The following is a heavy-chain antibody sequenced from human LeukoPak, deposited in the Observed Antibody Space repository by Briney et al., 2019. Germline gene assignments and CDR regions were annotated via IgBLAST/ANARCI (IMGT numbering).Heavy chain of an antibody. J-gene: IGHJ4*02. CDR2: INPNSGGT. CDR1: GYTFTGYH. D-gene: IGHD1-26*01. Sequence: ASVKVSCKASGYTFTGYHIHWVRQAPGQGLEWMGWINPNSGGTNYAQKFQGRVTMTRDTSISTAYMELSRLRSDDTAVYYCARHSRELSYYFDYWGQGTLVTVSS. CDR3: ARHSRELSYYFDY. V-gene: IGHV1-2*02.